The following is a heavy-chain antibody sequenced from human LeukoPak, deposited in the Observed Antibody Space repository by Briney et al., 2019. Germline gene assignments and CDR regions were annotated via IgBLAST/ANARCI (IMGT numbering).Heavy chain of an antibody. Sequence: SVKVSCKASGFTFTSSAMQWVRQARGQRLEWIGWIVVGSGNTNYAQKFRERVTITRDMSTSTAYMELSSLRSEDTAVYYCAAVAAAATGHSDYWGQGTLVTVSS. CDR3: AAVAAAATGHSDY. J-gene: IGHJ4*02. D-gene: IGHD6-13*01. CDR2: IVVGSGNT. V-gene: IGHV1-58*02. CDR1: GFTFTSSA.